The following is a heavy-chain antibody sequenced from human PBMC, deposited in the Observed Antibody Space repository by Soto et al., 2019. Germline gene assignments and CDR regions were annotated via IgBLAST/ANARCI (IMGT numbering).Heavy chain of an antibody. CDR2: INPSGGST. V-gene: IGHV1-46*01. D-gene: IGHD3-3*01. CDR3: ARMYYDFWSGYYYYYYGMDV. CDR1: GYTFTSYY. J-gene: IGHJ6*02. Sequence: ASVKVSCKASGYTFTSYYMHWVRQAPGQGLEWMGIINPSGGSTSYAQKFQGRVTMTRDTSTSTVYMELSSLRSEDTAVYYCARMYYDFWSGYYYYYYGMDVRGQGTTVTVSS.